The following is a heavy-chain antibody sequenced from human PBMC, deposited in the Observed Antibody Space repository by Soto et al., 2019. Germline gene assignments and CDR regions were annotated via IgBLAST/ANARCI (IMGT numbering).Heavy chain of an antibody. J-gene: IGHJ3*02. Sequence: PSETLSLTCTVSGGSISSYYWSWIRQPPGKELQYIGYIYYSDSANYNPSLKSRVTISVDTSKNQFFLTLKSVTAADTAVYYCAKGGSGSYSNAFDIWGQGTMVTVSS. V-gene: IGHV4-59*08. CDR1: GGSISSYY. CDR3: AKGGSGSYSNAFDI. CDR2: IYYSDSA. D-gene: IGHD3-10*01.